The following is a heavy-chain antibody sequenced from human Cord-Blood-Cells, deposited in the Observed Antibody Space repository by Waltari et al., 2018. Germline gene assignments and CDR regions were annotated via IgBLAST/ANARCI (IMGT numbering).Heavy chain of an antibody. J-gene: IGHJ6*03. CDR2: INHSGST. CDR3: ARRGKLWSPYYYYMDV. V-gene: IGHV4-34*01. Sequence: QVQLQQWGAGLLKPSETLSPTCAVYGGSFSGYYWSWIRQPPGKGLEWIGEINHSGSTNYNPSLKSRVTISVDTSKNQFSLKLSSVTAADTAVYYCARRGKLWSPYYYYMDVWGKGTTVTVSS. D-gene: IGHD2-8*02. CDR1: GGSFSGYY.